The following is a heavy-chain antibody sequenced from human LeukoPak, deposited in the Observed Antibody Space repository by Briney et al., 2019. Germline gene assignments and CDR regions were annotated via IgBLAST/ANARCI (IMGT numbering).Heavy chain of an antibody. CDR1: GFTFSSYG. J-gene: IGHJ4*02. CDR3: ARDRIAAAGWFDY. CDR2: IWYDGSNK. D-gene: IGHD6-13*01. Sequence: GRSLRLSCAASGFTFSSYGMHWVRQAPGKGLEWVAVIWYDGSNKYYADSVKGRFTISRDNSKNTLYLQMNSLRAKDTAVYYCARDRIAAAGWFDYWGQGTLVTVSS. V-gene: IGHV3-33*01.